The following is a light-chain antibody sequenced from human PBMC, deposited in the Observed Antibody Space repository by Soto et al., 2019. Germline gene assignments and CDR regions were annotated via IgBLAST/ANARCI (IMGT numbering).Light chain of an antibody. CDR1: QYISNY. Sequence: DIQMTQSPSSLSASVGDRITITCQASQYISNYLNWYQQKPGKAPKHLIYDASNLETGVPSRFSGSGSGTDFTFTISSLQPEDIATYYCQQYDNLGLTFGGGTKVDIK. CDR2: DAS. V-gene: IGKV1-33*01. CDR3: QQYDNLGLT. J-gene: IGKJ4*01.